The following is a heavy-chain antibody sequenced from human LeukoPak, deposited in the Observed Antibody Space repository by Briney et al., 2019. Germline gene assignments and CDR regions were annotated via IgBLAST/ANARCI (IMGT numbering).Heavy chain of an antibody. J-gene: IGHJ4*02. CDR3: VADSGNRSGGDF. CDR1: IFTFSNYW. CDR2: INSAGAGI. D-gene: IGHD1-26*01. Sequence: GGSLRLSCAGYIFTFSNYWIHWVRQVPGKGLLWVARINSAGAGIVYADSVEGRFTISRDNAKNTVYLQMNSLRPEDTAVYYCVADSGNRSGGDFWGQGALVTVSS. V-gene: IGHV3-74*01.